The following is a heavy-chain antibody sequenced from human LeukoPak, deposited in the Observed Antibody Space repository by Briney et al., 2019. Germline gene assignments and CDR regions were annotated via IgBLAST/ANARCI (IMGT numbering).Heavy chain of an antibody. J-gene: IGHJ4*02. V-gene: IGHV1-46*01. CDR3: ARVGSAAATADY. CDR2: INPRGGST. Sequence: ASVKVSCKASGYTFTGYYMHWVRQAPGQGLEWMGIINPRGGSTDYAQKFQGRITMTSDTSTSTVYMELNSLRSDDTAVYCARVGSAAATADYWGQGTLVTVSS. D-gene: IGHD6-25*01. CDR1: GYTFTGYY.